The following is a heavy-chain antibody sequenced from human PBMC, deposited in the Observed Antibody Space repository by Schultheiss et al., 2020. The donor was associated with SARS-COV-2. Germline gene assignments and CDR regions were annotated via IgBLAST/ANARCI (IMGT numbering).Heavy chain of an antibody. V-gene: IGHV3-30*02. CDR3: AKFRPEARIAGSDMDV. J-gene: IGHJ6*02. D-gene: IGHD6-25*01. Sequence: GGSLRLSCAASGFTFSTYGMHWVRQAPGKGLEWVANIWYDGSNKYYADSVKGRFSISRENSKNTLYLQMDSLTPEDSAVYYCAKFRPEARIAGSDMDVWGQGTTVTVSS. CDR1: GFTFSTYG. CDR2: IWYDGSNK.